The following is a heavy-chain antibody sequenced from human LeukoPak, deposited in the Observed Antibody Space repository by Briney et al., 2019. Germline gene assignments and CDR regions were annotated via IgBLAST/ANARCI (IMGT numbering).Heavy chain of an antibody. Sequence: GGSLRLSCSASGFTFSSYGMLWVRQAPGKGLEGVAFIRYDGSNKYYADSVKGRFTISRDNSKSTLYLQMNSLRADDTAVYYCAKNRYSFGPFDYWGQGTLVTVSS. J-gene: IGHJ4*02. CDR1: GFTFSSYG. V-gene: IGHV3-30*02. CDR3: AKNRYSFGPFDY. D-gene: IGHD5-18*01. CDR2: IRYDGSNK.